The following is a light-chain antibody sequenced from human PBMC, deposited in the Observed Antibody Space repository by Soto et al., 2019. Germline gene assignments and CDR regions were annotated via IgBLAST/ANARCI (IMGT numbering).Light chain of an antibody. CDR2: DTS. V-gene: IGKV3-15*01. J-gene: IGKJ1*01. CDR3: QQYNNWPPTWT. Sequence: EVVMRQSPATLSVSPSECATLSCRASQGIGDTLAWYQHKPGQTPRLLIYDTSTRATGVPTRFSGSRSGTEFTLTISSLQSEDFAVYYCQQYNNWPPTWTFGQGTKVDIK. CDR1: QGIGDT.